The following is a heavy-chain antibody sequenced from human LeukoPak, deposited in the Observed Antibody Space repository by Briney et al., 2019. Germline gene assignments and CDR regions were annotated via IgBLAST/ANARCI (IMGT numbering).Heavy chain of an antibody. J-gene: IGHJ6*03. CDR3: ARVRGYSSSWYYYYYYMDV. CDR2: IYYSGIT. V-gene: IGHV4-30-4*08. D-gene: IGHD6-13*01. CDR1: GGSISSGDYY. Sequence: PSEALSLTCTVSGGSISSGDYYWSWIRQPPGKGLEWIGYIYYSGITYYNPSLKSRVTISVDTSKNQFSLKLSSVTAADTAVYDGARVRGYSSSWYYYYYYMDVWGKGTTVTVSS.